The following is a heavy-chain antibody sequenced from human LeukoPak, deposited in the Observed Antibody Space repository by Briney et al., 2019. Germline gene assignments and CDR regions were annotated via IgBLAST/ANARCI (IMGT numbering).Heavy chain of an antibody. CDR2: ISAYNGNT. Sequence: ASVKVSCKASGYTFTSYGISWVRQAPGQGLEWMGWISAYNGNTNYAQKLQGRATMTTDTSTSTAYMELKSLRSDATAVYYCARDGVFYYGSGSYSRNYYYYMDVWGKGTTVTVSS. V-gene: IGHV1-18*01. J-gene: IGHJ6*03. D-gene: IGHD3-10*01. CDR1: GYTFTSYG. CDR3: ARDGVFYYGSGSYSRNYYYYMDV.